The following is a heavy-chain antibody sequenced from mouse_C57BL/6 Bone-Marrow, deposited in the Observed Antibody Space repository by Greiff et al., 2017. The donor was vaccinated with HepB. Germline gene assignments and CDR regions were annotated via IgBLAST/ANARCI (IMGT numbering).Heavy chain of an antibody. CDR3: ATNRSYGTDGIAY. Sequence: VQLQQSGPELVKPGASVKLSCKASGYTFTSYDINWVKQRPGQGLEWIGFIYPRDGSTKYNEKFKGKATLTVDTSSSTAYMELHSLTSEDSAVYFCATNRSYGTDGIAYWGQGTPVTVSA. J-gene: IGHJ3*01. CDR1: GYTFTSYD. V-gene: IGHV1-85*01. CDR2: IYPRDGST. D-gene: IGHD2-1*01.